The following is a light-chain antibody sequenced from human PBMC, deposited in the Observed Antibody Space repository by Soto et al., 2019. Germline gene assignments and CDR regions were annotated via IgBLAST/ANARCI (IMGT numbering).Light chain of an antibody. CDR3: QSYDNILSAVV. CDR2: SNT. CDR1: SSSVGAGYD. Sequence: QSWLTQPPSVSGAPGQRVTISCTGSSSSVGAGYDVHWYQHLPGTAPKLLIFSNTNRPSGVPDRFSGSKSGTSVSLAIAGLQAEDEGDYYCQSYDNILSAVVFGGGTQLTVL. V-gene: IGLV1-40*01. J-gene: IGLJ2*01.